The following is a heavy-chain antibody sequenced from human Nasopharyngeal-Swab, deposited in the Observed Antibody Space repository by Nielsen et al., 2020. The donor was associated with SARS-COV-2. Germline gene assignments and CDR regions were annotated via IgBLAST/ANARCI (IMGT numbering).Heavy chain of an antibody. Sequence: GESLKISCTASGFTFSAYWMYWVRQAPGKGLVWVSRINSDGSNTAYADSVKGRFTISRDNSKNTLDLQMNSLRAEDTAMYYCAKDRDSGDDSGEYYHYYGMDVWGQGTSVTVS. J-gene: IGHJ6*02. CDR3: AKDRDSGDDSGEYYHYYGMDV. V-gene: IGHV3-74*01. CDR1: GFTFSAYW. CDR2: INSDGSNT. D-gene: IGHD5-12*01.